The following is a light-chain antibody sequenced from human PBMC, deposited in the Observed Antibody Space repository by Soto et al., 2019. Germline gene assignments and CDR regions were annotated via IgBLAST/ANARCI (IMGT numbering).Light chain of an antibody. J-gene: IGKJ1*01. CDR1: QDIGGR. CDR3: QQYNSYST. V-gene: IGKV1-5*03. CDR2: KAS. Sequence: DIQMTPSPFSVSASVGDRITITCRASQDIGGRLAWFQQKPGKAPKLLIYKASTLKSGVPSRFSGSGSGTEFTLTISSLQPDDFATHYCQQYNSYSTFGQGTKVDIK.